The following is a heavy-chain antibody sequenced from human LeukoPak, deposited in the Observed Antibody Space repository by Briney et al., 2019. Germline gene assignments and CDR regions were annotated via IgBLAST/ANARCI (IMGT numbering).Heavy chain of an antibody. CDR1: GFSVSNNY. J-gene: IGHJ3*02. CDR2: IHTGGNT. Sequence: PGGSLRLSCAASGFSVSNNYMSWVRQPPGKGLEWVSIIHTGGNTYYADSVKGRFTISRDSSQNTLYLQMNSLRAEDTAVYYCAKDLTGGDSEDAFDIWGQGTMVAVSS. CDR3: AKDLTGGDSEDAFDI. V-gene: IGHV3-53*01. D-gene: IGHD2-21*02.